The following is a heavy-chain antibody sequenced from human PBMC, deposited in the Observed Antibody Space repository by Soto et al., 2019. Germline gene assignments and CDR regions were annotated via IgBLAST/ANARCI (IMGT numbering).Heavy chain of an antibody. J-gene: IGHJ6*02. CDR1: GGSISSGGYY. D-gene: IGHD5-12*01. V-gene: IGHV4-31*03. CDR2: IYYSGST. Sequence: PSETLSLTCTVSGGSISSGGYYWSWIRQHPGKGLEWIGYIYYSGSTYYNPSLKSRVTISVDTSKNQFSLKLSSVTAADTAVYYCARGSGYSGSGYYYYYGMDVWGQGTTVTVSS. CDR3: ARGSGYSGSGYYYYYGMDV.